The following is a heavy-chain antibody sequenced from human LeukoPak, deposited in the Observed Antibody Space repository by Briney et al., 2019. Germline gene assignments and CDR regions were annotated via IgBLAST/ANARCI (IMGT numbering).Heavy chain of an antibody. CDR3: ARARSSYGYGDALDI. CDR2: ISGSGYSA. D-gene: IGHD5-18*01. V-gene: IGHV3-23*01. CDR1: GFTFSSYG. Sequence: GGSLRLSCAVSGFTFSSYGMSWVRQAPGKGLEWVSAISGSGYSAYYADSVKGRFTISRDNSKNTLYLQMNSLRAEDTAVYYCARARSSYGYGDALDIWGQGTMVTVSS. J-gene: IGHJ3*02.